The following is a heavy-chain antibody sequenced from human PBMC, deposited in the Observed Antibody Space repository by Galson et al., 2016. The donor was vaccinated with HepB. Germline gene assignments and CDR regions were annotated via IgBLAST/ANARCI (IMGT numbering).Heavy chain of an antibody. V-gene: IGHV3-72*01. CDR2: SRNKANSSST. Sequence: SLRLSCAASGFIFSDHYMDWVRQAPGKGLEWIGRSRNKANSSSTEYAASVKGRLTISRDDSKNSLYLQMNRLKIDDAAVYYCTRWGASSKYAMDVWGQGTTVTVSS. CDR1: GFIFSDHY. CDR3: TRWGASSKYAMDV. D-gene: IGHD2-2*01. J-gene: IGHJ6*02.